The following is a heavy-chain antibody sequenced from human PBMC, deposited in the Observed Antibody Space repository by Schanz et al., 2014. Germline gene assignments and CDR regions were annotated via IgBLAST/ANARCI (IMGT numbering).Heavy chain of an antibody. D-gene: IGHD1-1*01. CDR2: VYYTGST. Sequence: QVQLQESGPGLVKPSETLSLTCTVSGGSISSYYWNWIRQPPGKGLEWIGYVYYTGSTTYNPSLKSRVTISADTSKNQFSLKLTSVTAADSAVYFCTRGNALDVWGQGTTVTVSS. V-gene: IGHV4-59*01. CDR1: GGSISSYY. J-gene: IGHJ6*02. CDR3: TRGNALDV.